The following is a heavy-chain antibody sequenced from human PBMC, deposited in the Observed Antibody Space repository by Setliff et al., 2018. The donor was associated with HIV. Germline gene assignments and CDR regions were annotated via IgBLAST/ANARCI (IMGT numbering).Heavy chain of an antibody. V-gene: IGHV4-38-2*02. CDR2: IYYSGST. J-gene: IGHJ3*02. Sequence: SETLSLTCAVSGYSISSGYYWGWIRQPPGKGLEWIGSIYYSGSTYYNPSLKSRITISIDTSKHQFSLKLTSVTAADTALYYCAIDVMEYFGAFNMWGRGTLVTVSS. CDR1: GYSISSGYY. D-gene: IGHD3-3*01. CDR3: AIDVMEYFGAFNM.